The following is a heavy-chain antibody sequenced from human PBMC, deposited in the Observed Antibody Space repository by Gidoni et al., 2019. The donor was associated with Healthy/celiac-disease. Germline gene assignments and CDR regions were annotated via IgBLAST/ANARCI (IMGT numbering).Heavy chain of an antibody. CDR2: INHSGST. V-gene: IGHV4-34*01. Sequence: QVQLQQWGAGLLKPSETLSLTCAVYGGSFSGYYWSWIRQPPGKGLEWIGEINHSGSTNYNPSLKSRVTISVDTSKNQFSLKLSSVTAADTAVYYCARGNSSGWYGTLRWFDPWGQGTLVTVSS. J-gene: IGHJ5*02. CDR3: ARGNSSGWYGTLRWFDP. D-gene: IGHD6-19*01. CDR1: GGSFSGYY.